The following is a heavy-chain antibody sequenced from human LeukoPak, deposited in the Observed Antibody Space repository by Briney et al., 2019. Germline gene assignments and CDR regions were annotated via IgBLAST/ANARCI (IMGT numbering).Heavy chain of an antibody. Sequence: SETLSLTCTVSGGSISSSSYYWGWIRQPPGKGLEWIGSIYDSGSTYYNPSLKSRVTLSVDTSKNQFSLKLNSVTAADTAVYYCARCYYDSSGYYQPRIFDYWGQGTLVTVSS. CDR1: GGSISSSSYY. CDR2: IYDSGST. J-gene: IGHJ4*02. CDR3: ARCYYDSSGYYQPRIFDY. V-gene: IGHV4-39*01. D-gene: IGHD3-22*01.